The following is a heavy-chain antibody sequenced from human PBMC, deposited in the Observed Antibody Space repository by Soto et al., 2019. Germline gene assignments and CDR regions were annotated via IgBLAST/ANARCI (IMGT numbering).Heavy chain of an antibody. CDR1: GCFFSSYG. V-gene: IGHV3-30*18. Sequence: GESLSLCYAASGCFFSSYGMHWIRQAPGKGMERVAVISYDGSNKYYADSVKGRFTISRDNSKNTLYLQMNSLRAEDTAVYYGAKGARRITIYGAKRTPVDYWAQGT. CDR3: AKGARRITIYGAKRTPVDY. D-gene: IGHD3-3*01. CDR2: ISYDGSNK. J-gene: IGHJ4*02.